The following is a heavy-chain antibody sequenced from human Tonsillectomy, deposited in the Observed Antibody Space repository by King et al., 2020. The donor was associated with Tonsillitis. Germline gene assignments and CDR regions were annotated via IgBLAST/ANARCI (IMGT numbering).Heavy chain of an antibody. D-gene: IGHD1-14*01. V-gene: IGHV1-69*04. CDR3: ARDHPNSIINH. CDR2: IMPILGIA. CDR1: GGTFRTYG. J-gene: IGHJ5*02. Sequence: QVQLVQSGAEVKKPGSSVKVSCKASGGTFRTYGISWVRQAPGQGLEWMGRIMPILGIANYAQKLQGRVTITADKSTTTAYKELSSLTSEDTAVYFCARDHPNSIINHWGQGTLVTVSS.